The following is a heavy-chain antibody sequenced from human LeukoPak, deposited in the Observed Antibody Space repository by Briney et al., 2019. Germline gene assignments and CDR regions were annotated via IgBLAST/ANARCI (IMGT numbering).Heavy chain of an antibody. V-gene: IGHV4-30-2*01. Sequence: PSETLSLTCAVSGGSISSGGYSWSWIRQPPGKGLEWIGYIYHGGSTYYNPSLKSRVTISVDRSKNQFSLKLGSVTAADTAVYYCARAFDYGDPSPFDYWGQGTLVTVSS. CDR3: ARAFDYGDPSPFDY. D-gene: IGHD4-17*01. J-gene: IGHJ4*02. CDR1: GGSISSGGYS. CDR2: IYHGGST.